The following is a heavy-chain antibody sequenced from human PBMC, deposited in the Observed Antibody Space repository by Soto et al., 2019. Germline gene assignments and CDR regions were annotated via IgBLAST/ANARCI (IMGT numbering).Heavy chain of an antibody. V-gene: IGHV4-30-4*01. D-gene: IGHD3-10*01. Sequence: SETLSLTCTVSGGSISSAGYYWSWIRQHPGKGLEWLGHIYNSGTTYHNPSLESRLTISVDTSKNQFSLKLGSVTAADTAVYYCARLVVRGVERLYYYYGMDVWGQGTTVTVSS. CDR1: GGSISSAGYY. CDR2: IYNSGTT. CDR3: ARLVVRGVERLYYYYGMDV. J-gene: IGHJ6*02.